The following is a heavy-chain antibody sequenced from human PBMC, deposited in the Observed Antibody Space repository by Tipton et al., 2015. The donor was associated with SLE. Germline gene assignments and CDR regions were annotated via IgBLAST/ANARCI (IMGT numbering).Heavy chain of an antibody. V-gene: IGHV4-59*01. D-gene: IGHD6-13*01. J-gene: IGHJ4*02. CDR1: GGSISSYY. CDR2: IYYSGST. CDR3: ARGGRSSSSGDY. Sequence: LRLSCTVSGGSISSYYWSWIRQPPGKGLEWIGYIYYSGSTNYNPSLKSRVTISVDTSKNQFSLKLSSVTAADTAVYYCARGGRSSSSGDYWGQGTLVTVSS.